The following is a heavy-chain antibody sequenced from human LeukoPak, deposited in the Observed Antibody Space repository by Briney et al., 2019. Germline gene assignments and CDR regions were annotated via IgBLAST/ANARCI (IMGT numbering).Heavy chain of an antibody. J-gene: IGHJ4*02. Sequence: PGGSLRLSCAASGFTFSSYAMSWVRQAPGKGLEWVASISHSGGSTYYADSVKGRFTISRDTSKNTLYLQMKSLKAEDTAIYYCAKDAGTRPPDYGTFDFWGQGTLVTVPS. D-gene: IGHD4/OR15-4a*01. V-gene: IGHV3-23*01. CDR1: GFTFSSYA. CDR3: AKDAGTRPPDYGTFDF. CDR2: ISHSGGST.